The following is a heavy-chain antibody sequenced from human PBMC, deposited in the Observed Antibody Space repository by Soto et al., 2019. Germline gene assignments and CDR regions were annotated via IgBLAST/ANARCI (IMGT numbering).Heavy chain of an antibody. Sequence: SETLSLTCAVYDGSSSGYYWSWIRQPPGKGLEWIGEIFHGGSTDYSPSLKSRVTISVDTSKNQFSLELSSVTAEDTAVYYCAKDPILNYYDSSSPDAWGQGTLVTVSS. CDR1: DGSSSGYY. J-gene: IGHJ5*02. D-gene: IGHD3-22*01. CDR2: IFHGGST. CDR3: AKDPILNYYDSSSPDA. V-gene: IGHV4-34*12.